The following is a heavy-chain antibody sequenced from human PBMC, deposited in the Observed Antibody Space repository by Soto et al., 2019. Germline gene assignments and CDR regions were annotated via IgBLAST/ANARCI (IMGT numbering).Heavy chain of an antibody. CDR1: GGSISSGDYY. J-gene: IGHJ4*02. CDR3: ARGGWRATGFDY. CDR2: IYYSGST. V-gene: IGHV4-30-4*01. D-gene: IGHD5-12*01. Sequence: QVQLQESGPGLVKPSQTLSLTCTVSGGSISSGDYYWSWIRQPPGKGLEWSGYIYYSGSTYYNPSLKSGVTISVDTSKNQFSLKLSSVTAADTAVYYCARGGWRATGFDYWGQGTLVTVSS.